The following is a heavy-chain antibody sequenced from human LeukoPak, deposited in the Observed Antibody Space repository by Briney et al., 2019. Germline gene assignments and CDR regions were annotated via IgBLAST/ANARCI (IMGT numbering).Heavy chain of an antibody. J-gene: IGHJ4*02. CDR3: AKDKSSGWYFDY. CDR2: ISYDGSNK. D-gene: IGHD6-19*01. V-gene: IGHV3-30*18. Sequence: GGSLRLSCAASGFTFSSYGMHWVRQAPGKGLEWVAVISYDGSNKYYEDSVKGRFTISRDNSKNTLYLQMNSLRAEDTAVYYCAKDKSSGWYFDYWGQGTLVTVSS. CDR1: GFTFSSYG.